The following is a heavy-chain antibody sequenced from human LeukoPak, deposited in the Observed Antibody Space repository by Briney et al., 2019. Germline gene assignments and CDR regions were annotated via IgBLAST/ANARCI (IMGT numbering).Heavy chain of an antibody. Sequence: ASVKVSCKASGGTFSSHAISWVRQAPGQGLAWMGRIIPILGIANYAQKFQGRVTITADKSTSTAYMELSSLRSEGTAVYYCARQWRGYSGYAAFDIWGQGTMVTVSS. CDR2: IIPILGIA. J-gene: IGHJ3*02. CDR3: ARQWRGYSGYAAFDI. D-gene: IGHD5-12*01. CDR1: GGTFSSHA. V-gene: IGHV1-69*04.